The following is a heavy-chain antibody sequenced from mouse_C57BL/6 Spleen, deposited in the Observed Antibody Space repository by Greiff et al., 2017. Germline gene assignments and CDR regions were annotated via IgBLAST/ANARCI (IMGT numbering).Heavy chain of an antibody. CDR1: GFTFSSYA. D-gene: IGHD1-1*01. J-gene: IGHJ4*01. CDR2: ISSGGDYI. V-gene: IGHV5-9-1*02. CDR3: TRDYYYGSSYGAMDY. Sequence: EVQLVESGEGLVKPGGSLKLSCAASGFTFSSYAMSWVRQTPEKRLEWVAYISSGGDYIYYADTVKGRFTISRDNARNTLYLQMSSLKSEDTAMYYCTRDYYYGSSYGAMDYWGQGTSVTVSS.